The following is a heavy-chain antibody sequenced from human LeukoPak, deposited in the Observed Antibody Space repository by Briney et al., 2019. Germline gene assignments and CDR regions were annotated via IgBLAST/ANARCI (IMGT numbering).Heavy chain of an antibody. CDR1: GYIFTSHW. CDR3: ARRDSSGWYWWFDP. Sequence: GESLKISCKASGYIFTSHWIGWVRQMPGKGLEWMGIIYPGDSDTRYSPSFQGQVTISADKSISTAYLQWSSLKASDTAMYYCARRDSSGWYWWFDPWGQGTLVTVSS. CDR2: IYPGDSDT. D-gene: IGHD6-19*01. J-gene: IGHJ5*02. V-gene: IGHV5-51*01.